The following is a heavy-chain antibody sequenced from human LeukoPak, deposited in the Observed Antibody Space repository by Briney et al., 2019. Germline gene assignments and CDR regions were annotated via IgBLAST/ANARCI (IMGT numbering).Heavy chain of an antibody. CDR2: IYSSGST. V-gene: IGHV4-59*08. D-gene: IGHD2-15*01. Sequence: PSETLSLTCTVSGGSISSYYWSWIRQPPGKGLEWIGYIYSSGSTNHNPSLKSRVTISVDTSKNQFSLKLSSVTAADTAVYYCATLTYCSGGSCFPKYFQHWGQGTLVAVSS. J-gene: IGHJ1*01. CDR3: ATLTYCSGGSCFPKYFQH. CDR1: GGSISSYY.